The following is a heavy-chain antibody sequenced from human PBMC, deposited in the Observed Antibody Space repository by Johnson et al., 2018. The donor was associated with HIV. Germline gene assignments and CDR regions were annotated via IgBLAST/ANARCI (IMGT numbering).Heavy chain of an antibody. J-gene: IGHJ3*02. CDR1: GFNFDDYG. D-gene: IGHD4-17*01. Sequence: EVLLLESGGSVVRPGGSLRLSCAASGFNFDDYGMNWVRQSPGKGLEWVSVIYSGGSTYYADSVKGRFTISRDNSKNTLYLQMNSLRAEDTAVYYCARDWGTVTSGFGAFDIWGQGTMVTVSS. CDR2: IYSGGST. CDR3: ARDWGTVTSGFGAFDI. V-gene: IGHV3-66*01.